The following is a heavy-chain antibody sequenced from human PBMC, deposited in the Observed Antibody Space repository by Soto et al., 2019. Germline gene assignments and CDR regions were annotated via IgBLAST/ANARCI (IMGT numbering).Heavy chain of an antibody. CDR3: ARDIGYSYGPFDY. CDR1: GGSISSGGYY. J-gene: IGHJ4*02. V-gene: IGHV4-31*03. Sequence: SETLSLTCTGSGGSISSGGYYWSWIRQHPGKGLEWIGYIYYSGSTYYNPSLKSRVTISVDTSKNQFSLKLSSVTAADTAVYYCARDIGYSYGPFDYWGQGTLVTVSS. CDR2: IYYSGST. D-gene: IGHD5-18*01.